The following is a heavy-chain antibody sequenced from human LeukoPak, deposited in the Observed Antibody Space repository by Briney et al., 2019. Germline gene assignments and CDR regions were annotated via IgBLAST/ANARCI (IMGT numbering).Heavy chain of an antibody. Sequence: GGSLRLSCAASGFTFSSYSMNWVRQAPGKGLEWVSYISSSSSTIYYADSVKGRFTISRDNAKNLLYLQMNSLRAEDTAVYYCARVKTRWFDYWGQGTLVTVSS. CDR3: ARVKTRWFDY. J-gene: IGHJ4*02. V-gene: IGHV3-48*04. CDR1: GFTFSSYS. D-gene: IGHD5-24*01. CDR2: ISSSSSTI.